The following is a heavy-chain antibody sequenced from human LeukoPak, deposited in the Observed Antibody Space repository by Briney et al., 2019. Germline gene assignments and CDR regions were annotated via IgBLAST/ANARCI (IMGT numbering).Heavy chain of an antibody. D-gene: IGHD2-2*01. V-gene: IGHV4-31*03. J-gene: IGHJ5*02. CDR1: GGSISSGGYY. CDR2: IYYCGST. Sequence: PSETLSLTCTVSGGSISSGGYYWRWIRQHPGKGLEWIGYIYYCGSTYYNPSLKSRVTISVDTSKNQFSLKLSSVTAADTAVYYCAGHRRNRYCSSTSCLGNWFDPWGQGTLVTVSS. CDR3: AGHRRNRYCSSTSCLGNWFDP.